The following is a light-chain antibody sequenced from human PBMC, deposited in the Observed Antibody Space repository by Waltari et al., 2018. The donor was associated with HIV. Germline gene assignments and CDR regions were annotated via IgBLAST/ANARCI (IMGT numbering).Light chain of an antibody. CDR2: TAS. Sequence: DIQMTQSPSSLSASVGDRVTITCRASQSITSYLNWYQLKPGKAPKLLIYTASNLQSGVPSRFSGSGSGTDFTLTISSLQPEDFATYYCQQSHTVPNTFGPGTTVHVK. V-gene: IGKV1-39*01. CDR1: QSITSY. J-gene: IGKJ3*01. CDR3: QQSHTVPNT.